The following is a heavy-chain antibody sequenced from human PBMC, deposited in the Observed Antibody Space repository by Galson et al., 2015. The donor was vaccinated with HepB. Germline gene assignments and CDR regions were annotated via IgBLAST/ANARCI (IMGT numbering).Heavy chain of an antibody. J-gene: IGHJ4*02. V-gene: IGHV3-33*08. Sequence: SLRLSCAASGLIVSNNYISWVRQAPGKGLEWVAVIWHDGGNKYYADSVKGRFTISRDNSKNTVSLQMNSLREEDTAVYYCARSMQVVAAADHWGQGTLVTVSS. CDR1: GLIVSNNY. D-gene: IGHD6-13*01. CDR2: IWHDGGNK. CDR3: ARSMQVVAAADH.